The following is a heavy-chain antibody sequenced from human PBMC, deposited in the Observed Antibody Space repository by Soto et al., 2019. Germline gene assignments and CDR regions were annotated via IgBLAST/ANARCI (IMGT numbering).Heavy chain of an antibody. Sequence: ASVKVSCKASGGTFSSYAISWVRQAPGQGLEWMGGIIPIFGTANYAQKFQGRVTITADKSTSTAYMELSSLRSEDTAVYYCAIPSLGSDILTGYYNPFDYCGQGTLVTVSS. CDR1: GGTFSSYA. CDR2: IIPIFGTA. V-gene: IGHV1-69*06. D-gene: IGHD3-9*01. CDR3: AIPSLGSDILTGYYNPFDY. J-gene: IGHJ4*02.